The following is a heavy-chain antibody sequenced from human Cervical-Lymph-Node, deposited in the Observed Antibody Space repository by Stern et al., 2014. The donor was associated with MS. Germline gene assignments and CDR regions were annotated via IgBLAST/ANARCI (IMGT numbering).Heavy chain of an antibody. CDR3: VKGSGRIREHGYTA. CDR2: ISWSRCIK. V-gene: IGHV3-9*01. D-gene: IGHD1-1*01. CDR1: GFTFDDYD. J-gene: IGHJ5*02. Sequence: EVQLVESGGGLVQPGRSLRLSCTASGFTFDDYDMHWVRQAPGQGLEWVSGISWSRCIKDYAHSVQGRFTISRENAKNSLYLQLNSLTTEDTALYYCVKGSGRIREHGYTAWGQGTLVTVSS.